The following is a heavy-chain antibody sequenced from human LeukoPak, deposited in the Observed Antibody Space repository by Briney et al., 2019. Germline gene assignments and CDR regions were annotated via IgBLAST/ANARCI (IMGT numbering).Heavy chain of an antibody. Sequence: GGSLRLSCAASGFTFSDYYMSWIRQAPGKGLEWVSYISSSSSTIYYADSVKGRFTISRDNAKNSLYLQMNSLRDEDTAVYYCARGRGYSSSWESLRIGPYYFDYWGQGTLVTVSS. CDR2: ISSSSSTI. V-gene: IGHV3-11*04. CDR1: GFTFSDYY. J-gene: IGHJ4*02. D-gene: IGHD6-13*01. CDR3: ARGRGYSSSWESLRIGPYYFDY.